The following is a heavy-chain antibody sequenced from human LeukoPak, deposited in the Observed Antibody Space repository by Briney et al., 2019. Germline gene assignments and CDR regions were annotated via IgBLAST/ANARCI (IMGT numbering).Heavy chain of an antibody. V-gene: IGHV4-34*01. J-gene: IGHJ3*02. CDR1: GGSFSGYY. D-gene: IGHD1-26*01. CDR2: ITHSGST. CDR3: AREGARWEPSFSAFDI. Sequence: SETLSLTCAVYGGSFSGYYWSWIRQPPGKGLEWIGEITHSGSTNYNPSLKSRVTISVDTSKNQFSLKLSSVTAADTAVYYCAREGARWEPSFSAFDIWGQGTMVTVSS.